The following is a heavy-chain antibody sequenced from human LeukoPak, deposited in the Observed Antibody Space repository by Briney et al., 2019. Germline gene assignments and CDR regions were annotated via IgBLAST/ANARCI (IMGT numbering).Heavy chain of an antibody. CDR2: ISGDGGST. V-gene: IGHV3-43*02. Sequence: GGSLRLSCAASGFTFDDYAMHWVRQAPGKGLEWVSLISGDGGSTYYADSVKGRFTISRDNSKNSLYLQMNSLRTEDTASYYCAKDMVSSWFGELWHNWFDPWGQGTLVTVSS. D-gene: IGHD3-10*01. J-gene: IGHJ5*02. CDR3: AKDMVSSWFGELWHNWFDP. CDR1: GFTFDDYA.